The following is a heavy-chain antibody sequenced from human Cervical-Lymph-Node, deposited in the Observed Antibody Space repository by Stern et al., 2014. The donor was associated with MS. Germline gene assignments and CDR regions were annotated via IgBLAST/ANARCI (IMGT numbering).Heavy chain of an antibody. J-gene: IGHJ3*02. D-gene: IGHD2-2*01. Sequence: EVQLVESGGGLVQPGGSLRLSCAASRFTLSDYAMSWVRQAPGQGLEWVLCTAGSGTGTYYADSVKARFGISRDDSKNTLYLQMNSLRADDTAVYYCARHAWYAFDIWGQGTMVTVSS. CDR2: TAGSGTGT. CDR3: ARHAWYAFDI. V-gene: IGHV3-23*04. CDR1: RFTLSDYA.